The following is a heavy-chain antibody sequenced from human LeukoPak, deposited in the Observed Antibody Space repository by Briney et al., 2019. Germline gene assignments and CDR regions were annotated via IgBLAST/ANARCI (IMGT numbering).Heavy chain of an antibody. CDR3: ARLDRFGTNYYYLDV. D-gene: IGHD3-10*01. J-gene: IGHJ6*03. V-gene: IGHV4-4*09. CDR2: IYTSGST. Sequence: SETLSLTCSVSGASISSYYWSWIRQPPGKGLEWIGHIYTSGSTNYNPSLKSRVTISVDTSKNQFSLKVSSVTAADTAVYYCARLDRFGTNYYYLDVWGKGTRVTVSS. CDR1: GASISSYY.